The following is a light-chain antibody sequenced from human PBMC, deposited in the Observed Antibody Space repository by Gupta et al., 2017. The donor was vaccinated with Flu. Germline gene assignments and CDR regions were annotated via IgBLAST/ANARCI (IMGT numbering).Light chain of an antibody. CDR1: QSVLYSSNNKNY. CDR3: QHSWT. Sequence: DIVMTQSPDSLAVSLGERATINCKSSQSVLYSSNNKNYLAWYQQKPGQPPKLLIYWASTRESGVPDRFSGSGSGTDFTRTISSLQAEDVAVYYGQHSWTFGQGTKVEIK. CDR2: WAS. J-gene: IGKJ1*01. V-gene: IGKV4-1*01.